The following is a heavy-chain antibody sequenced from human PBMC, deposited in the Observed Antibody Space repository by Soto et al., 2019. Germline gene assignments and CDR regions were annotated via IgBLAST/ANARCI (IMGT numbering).Heavy chain of an antibody. CDR2: ISSSSSYI. Sequence: PGGSLRLSCASSGFTFSSYSMNWVRQAPGKGLEWVSSISSSSSYIYYADSVKGRFTISRDNAKNSLYLQMNSLRAEDTAVYYCATEPLWFGELETLFEVPYWGQGTLVTVSS. J-gene: IGHJ4*02. D-gene: IGHD3-10*01. CDR1: GFTFSSYS. CDR3: ATEPLWFGELETLFEVPY. V-gene: IGHV3-21*01.